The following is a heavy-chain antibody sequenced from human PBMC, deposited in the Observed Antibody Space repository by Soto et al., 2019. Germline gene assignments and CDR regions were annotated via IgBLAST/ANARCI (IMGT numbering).Heavy chain of an antibody. J-gene: IGHJ4*02. CDR3: ARSKYYYDTSDYLDY. D-gene: IGHD3-22*01. CDR1: GFIFSSDA. Sequence: QVQLVESGGGVVQPGRSLRLSCAASGFIFSSDAMHWVRQAPGKGLEWVAVISYHGNDKYYADSVKGRFTISRDNSKNTLYLQMNSPRAEDTAVYFCARSKYYYDTSDYLDYWGQGTLVTVSS. V-gene: IGHV3-30-3*01. CDR2: ISYHGNDK.